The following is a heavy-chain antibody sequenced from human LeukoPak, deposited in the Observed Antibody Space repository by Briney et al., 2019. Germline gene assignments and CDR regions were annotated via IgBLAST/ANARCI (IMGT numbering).Heavy chain of an antibody. CDR1: GGSISSSSYY. CDR2: IYYSGST. J-gene: IGHJ4*02. Sequence: PSETLPLTCTVSGGSISSSSYYWGWIRQPPGKGLEWIGSIYYSGSTYYNPSLKSRVTISVDTSKNQFSLKLSSVTAADTAVYYCARQRNYDFWGGYHEFDYWGQGTLVTVSS. CDR3: ARQRNYDFWGGYHEFDY. D-gene: IGHD3-3*01. V-gene: IGHV4-39*01.